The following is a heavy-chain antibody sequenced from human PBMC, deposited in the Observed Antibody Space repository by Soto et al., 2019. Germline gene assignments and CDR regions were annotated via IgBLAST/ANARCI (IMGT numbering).Heavy chain of an antibody. J-gene: IGHJ5*02. D-gene: IGHD3-9*01. CDR2: IYSGGST. CDR1: GFTVSGNY. Sequence: GGSLRLSCAASGFTVSGNYMNWVRQAPGKGLEWVSVIYSGGSTYYADSVKGRFTISRDNSKDTVYLQMNSLRAEDTAIYYCARGSSRLGISWFDPWGQGTLVTVSS. CDR3: ARGSSRLGISWFDP. V-gene: IGHV3-66*01.